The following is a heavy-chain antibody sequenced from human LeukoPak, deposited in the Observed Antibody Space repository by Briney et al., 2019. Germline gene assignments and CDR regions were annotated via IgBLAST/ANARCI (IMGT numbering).Heavy chain of an antibody. CDR2: INAGSGST. CDR1: GYSFTRYT. Sequence: ASVKVSCMASGYSFTRYTIHSVRQDPGQSLEWMGWINAGSGSTKYSEKFQGRVTFTRIPCADTTYMELSSLTSEDTAGFYCEKGAYDTTGTYYFDHWGRGTLVIVSS. CDR3: EKGAYDTTGTYYFDH. J-gene: IGHJ4*02. V-gene: IGHV1-3*01. D-gene: IGHD1-7*01.